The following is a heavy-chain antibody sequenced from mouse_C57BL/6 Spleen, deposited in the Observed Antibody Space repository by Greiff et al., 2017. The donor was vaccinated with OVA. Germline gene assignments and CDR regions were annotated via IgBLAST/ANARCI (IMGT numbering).Heavy chain of an antibody. CDR1: GYTFTSYW. V-gene: IGHV1-7*01. CDR3: AREDQTELGFAD. D-gene: IGHD1-3*01. J-gene: IGHJ3*01. CDR2: INPSSGYT. Sequence: QVQLQQSGAELAKPGASVKLSCKASGYTFTSYWMHWVKQRPGQGLEWIGYINPSSGYTKYNQKFKDKATLTADKSSSTAYMQLSSLTSEDSAVDYCAREDQTELGFADWGKGTLVTVSA.